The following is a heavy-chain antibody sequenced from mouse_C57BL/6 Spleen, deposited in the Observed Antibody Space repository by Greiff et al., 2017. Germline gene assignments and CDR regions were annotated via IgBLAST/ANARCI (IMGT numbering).Heavy chain of an antibody. V-gene: IGHV1-50*01. Sequence: QVQLQQPGAELVKPGASVKLSCKASGYTFTSYWMQWVKQRPGQGLEWIGEIDPSDSYTNYNQKFKGKATLTVDTSSSTAYMQLSSLTSEDSAVYYWARSRYYWGQGTTLTVSS. CDR2: IDPSDSYT. J-gene: IGHJ2*01. CDR1: GYTFTSYW. CDR3: ARSRYY.